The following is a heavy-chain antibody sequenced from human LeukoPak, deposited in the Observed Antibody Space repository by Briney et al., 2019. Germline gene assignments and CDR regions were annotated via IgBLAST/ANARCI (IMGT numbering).Heavy chain of an antibody. CDR3: AKGGMLKWELHSDFLLDI. D-gene: IGHD1-26*01. V-gene: IGHV3-9*01. CDR1: GFTFDDYA. CDR2: ISWNSGSI. Sequence: PGGSLRLSCAASGFTFDDYAMHWVRQAPGKGLEWVSGISWNSGSIGYADSVKGRFTISRDNAKNSLYLQMNSLRAEDTALYYCAKGGMLKWELHSDFLLDIWGQGTMVTVSS. J-gene: IGHJ3*02.